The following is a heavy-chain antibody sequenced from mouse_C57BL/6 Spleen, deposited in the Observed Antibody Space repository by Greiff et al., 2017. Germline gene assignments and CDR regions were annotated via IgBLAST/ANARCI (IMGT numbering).Heavy chain of an antibody. CDR2: IWSGGST. V-gene: IGHV2-2*01. D-gene: IGHD1-1*01. CDR1: GFSLTSYG. J-gene: IGHJ4*01. CDR3: ARNDYGSSTRAMDY. Sequence: VQLQQSGPGLVQPSQSLSITCTVSGFSLTSYGVHWVRQSPGKGLEWLGVIWSGGSTDYNAAFISRLSISKDNSKSQVFFKMNSLQADDTAIYYCARNDYGSSTRAMDYWGQGTSVTVSS.